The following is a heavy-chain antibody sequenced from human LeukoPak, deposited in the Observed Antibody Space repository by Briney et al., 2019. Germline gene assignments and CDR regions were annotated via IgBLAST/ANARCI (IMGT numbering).Heavy chain of an antibody. V-gene: IGHV3-11*01. J-gene: IGHJ6*03. CDR2: ISPGGDAI. Sequence: GGSLSLACEATGFDFSADYMTWIRQAPGKGLEWVAYISPGGDAIYYGDSVKGRLIVSRENAKNALYLEMNRLRAEDTAVYYCAREIVYYMDVWGKGATVTVSS. CDR3: AREIVYYMDV. CDR1: GFDFSADY. D-gene: IGHD2-15*01.